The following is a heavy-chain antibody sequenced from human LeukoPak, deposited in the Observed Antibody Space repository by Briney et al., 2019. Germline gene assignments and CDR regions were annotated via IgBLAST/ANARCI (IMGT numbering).Heavy chain of an antibody. Sequence: SETLSLTCSVSGGSISSSSYYWSWIRQPPGKGLERLGSIFHSGSTYYSPSLKSRVTISVDTSKNQFSLKLSSVTAADTAVYYCARGYGSGSYPFDYWGQGTLVTVSS. CDR3: ARGYGSGSYPFDY. D-gene: IGHD3-10*01. CDR2: IFHSGST. J-gene: IGHJ4*02. V-gene: IGHV4-39*07. CDR1: GGSISSSSYY.